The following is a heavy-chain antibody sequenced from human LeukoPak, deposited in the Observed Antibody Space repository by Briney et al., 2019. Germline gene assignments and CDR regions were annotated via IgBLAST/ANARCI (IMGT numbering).Heavy chain of an antibody. CDR1: GGSISSYY. J-gene: IGHJ4*02. Sequence: SETLSLTCTVSGGSISSYYWSWIRQPPGKGLEWIGYIYYSGSTNYNPSLKSRVTISVDTSKNQFSLKLSSVTAADTAVYYCARDKTVTTSLDHWGQGTLVTVSS. CDR3: ARDKTVTTSLDH. D-gene: IGHD4-17*01. CDR2: IYYSGST. V-gene: IGHV4-59*12.